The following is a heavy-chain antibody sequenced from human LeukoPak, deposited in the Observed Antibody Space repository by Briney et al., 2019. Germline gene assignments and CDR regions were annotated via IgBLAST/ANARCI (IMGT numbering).Heavy chain of an antibody. V-gene: IGHV4-30-2*01. Sequence: SQTLSLTCAVSGGSISSGGYSWSWIRQPPGKGLEWIGYIYHSGSTYYNPSLKSRVTISVDRSKNQFSLKLSSVTAADTAVYYCARAPYYYDSSVHLRQYYFDYWGQGTLVTVSS. CDR2: IYHSGST. CDR3: ARAPYYYDSSVHLRQYYFDY. D-gene: IGHD3-22*01. J-gene: IGHJ4*02. CDR1: GGSISSGGYS.